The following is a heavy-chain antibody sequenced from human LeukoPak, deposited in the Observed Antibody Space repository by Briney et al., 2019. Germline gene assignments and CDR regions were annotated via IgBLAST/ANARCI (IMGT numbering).Heavy chain of an antibody. CDR2: INAGNGNT. Sequence: ASVKVSCKASGYTFTSYAMHWVRQAPGQRLEWMGWINAGNGNTKYSQKFQGRVTITRDTSASTAYMELSSVRSEDTAVYYCARNMGYSYGPPDAFDIWGQGTMVTVSS. CDR1: GYTFTSYA. D-gene: IGHD5-18*01. J-gene: IGHJ3*02. CDR3: ARNMGYSYGPPDAFDI. V-gene: IGHV1-3*01.